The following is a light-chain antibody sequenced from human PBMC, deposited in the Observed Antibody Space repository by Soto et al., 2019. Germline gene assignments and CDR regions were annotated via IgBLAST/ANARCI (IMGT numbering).Light chain of an antibody. J-gene: IGKJ5*01. V-gene: IGKV1-39*01. CDR3: QHSYSLSPIT. CDR2: AAS. CDR1: ETISTF. Sequence: DIQMTQSPSSLSASVGDRVTLTCRASETISTFLNWYQHKPGRVPKLLIYAASRLQSGVPSRFSGSGSGTDFTLTINGLQPEDFASYYCQHSYSLSPITFGQVTRLEI.